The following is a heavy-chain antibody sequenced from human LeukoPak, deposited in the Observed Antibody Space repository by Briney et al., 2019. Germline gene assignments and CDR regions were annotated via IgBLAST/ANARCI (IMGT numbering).Heavy chain of an antibody. D-gene: IGHD1-26*01. V-gene: IGHV3-64D*06. CDR1: GFTFSSYS. CDR2: ISSDGDST. Sequence: GGSLRLSCSASGFTFSSYSMHWVRQAPGKGLEFVSGISSDGDSTVYADSMKGRFTISSDNSKNTLYLQMNSLIPEDTSVYYCVKDGRGSSSWYGSWGQGTLVTVSS. J-gene: IGHJ5*01. CDR3: VKDGRGSSSWYGS.